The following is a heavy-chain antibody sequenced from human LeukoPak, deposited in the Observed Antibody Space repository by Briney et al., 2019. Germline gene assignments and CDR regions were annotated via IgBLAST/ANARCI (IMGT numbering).Heavy chain of an antibody. CDR2: ISGSGAST. J-gene: IGHJ5*01. Sequence: GGSLRLSCTVSGFTFSSFSLGWVRQPPGKGLDWVSTISGSGASTYYADSVKGRFTISRDNAKNTRYLQMSSLTADDTAVYYCAKAVAGCSNWLDSWGQGTLLTVSS. V-gene: IGHV3-23*01. D-gene: IGHD6-19*01. CDR3: AKAVAGCSNWLDS. CDR1: GFTFSSFS.